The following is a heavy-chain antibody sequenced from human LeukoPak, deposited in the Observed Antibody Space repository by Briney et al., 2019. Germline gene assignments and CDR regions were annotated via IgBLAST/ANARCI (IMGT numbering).Heavy chain of an antibody. Sequence: SVKVSCKTSGGTFSSYAISWVRQAPGQGLEWMGGIIPIFGTANYAQKFQGSVTITTDESTSTAYMELSSLRSEDTAVYYCASANGYSGYDPLPYFDYWGQGTRVTVSS. J-gene: IGHJ4*02. D-gene: IGHD5-12*01. V-gene: IGHV1-69*05. CDR1: GGTFSSYA. CDR2: IIPIFGTA. CDR3: ASANGYSGYDPLPYFDY.